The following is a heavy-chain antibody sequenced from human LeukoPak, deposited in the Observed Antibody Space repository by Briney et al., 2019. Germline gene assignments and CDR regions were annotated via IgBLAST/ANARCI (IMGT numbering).Heavy chain of an antibody. J-gene: IGHJ3*02. CDR3: ALLKSDYGDYDTVQGNDAFDI. Sequence: ASVKVSCKASGYTFTSYGISWVRQAPGQGLEWMGWISAYNGNTNYAQKLQGRVTMTTDTSTSTAYMELRSLRSDDTAVYYCALLKSDYGDYDTVQGNDAFDIWGQGTIVTVSS. CDR1: GYTFTSYG. D-gene: IGHD4-17*01. V-gene: IGHV1-18*01. CDR2: ISAYNGNT.